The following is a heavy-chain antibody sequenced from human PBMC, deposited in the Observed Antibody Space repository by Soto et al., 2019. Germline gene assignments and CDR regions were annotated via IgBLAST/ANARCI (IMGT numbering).Heavy chain of an antibody. V-gene: IGHV4-39*01. Sequence: PSETLSLTCTVSGGSISSSSYYWGWIRQPPGKGLEWIGSIYYSGSTYYNPSLKSRVTISVDTSKNQFSLKLSSVTAADTAVYYCARRGAVAGIVSDRGYYGMDVWGQGTTVTVSS. D-gene: IGHD6-19*01. CDR3: ARRGAVAGIVSDRGYYGMDV. J-gene: IGHJ6*02. CDR1: GGSISSSSYY. CDR2: IYYSGST.